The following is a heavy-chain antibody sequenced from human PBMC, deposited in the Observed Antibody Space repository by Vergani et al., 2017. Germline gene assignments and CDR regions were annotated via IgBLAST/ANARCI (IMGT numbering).Heavy chain of an antibody. CDR2: ISWNSGST. CDR1: GFTVSSNY. Sequence: EVQLVESGGGLIQPGGSLRLSCAASGFTVSSNYMSWVRQAPGKGLEWVSGISWNSGSTGYADSVKCRFTISRDNAKNSLYLPTNSLRAEDTALYYCAKAFYDSSGYFDYWGQGTLVTVSS. V-gene: IGHV3-9*01. CDR3: AKAFYDSSGYFDY. J-gene: IGHJ4*02. D-gene: IGHD3-22*01.